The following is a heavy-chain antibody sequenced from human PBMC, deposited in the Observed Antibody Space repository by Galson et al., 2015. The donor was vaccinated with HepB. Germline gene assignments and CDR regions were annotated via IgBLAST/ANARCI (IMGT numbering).Heavy chain of an antibody. CDR1: GFTFNSYW. J-gene: IGHJ6*03. V-gene: IGHV3-7*01. D-gene: IGHD3-3*01. CDR2: IKQDGSEK. Sequence: SLRLSCAASGFTFNSYWMSWVRQAPGKGLEWVANIKQDGSEKYYVDSVKGRFTISRDNAKNSLYLQMNSLRAEDTAVYYCARVYYDFWSGYYRDYYMDVWGKGTTVTVSS. CDR3: ARVYYDFWSGYYRDYYMDV.